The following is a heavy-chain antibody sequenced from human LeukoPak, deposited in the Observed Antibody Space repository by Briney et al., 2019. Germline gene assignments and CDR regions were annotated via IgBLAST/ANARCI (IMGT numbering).Heavy chain of an antibody. Sequence: GGSLRLSCAASGFTFSSYAMSWVRQAPGKGLEWVSRINSDGSSTSYADSVKGRFTISRDNAKNTLYLQMNSLRAEDTAVYYCAKVEKTPYYYDSSGYLSFDYWGQGTLVTVSS. V-gene: IGHV3-23*01. CDR3: AKVEKTPYYYDSSGYLSFDY. CDR2: INSDGSST. J-gene: IGHJ4*02. D-gene: IGHD3-22*01. CDR1: GFTFSSYA.